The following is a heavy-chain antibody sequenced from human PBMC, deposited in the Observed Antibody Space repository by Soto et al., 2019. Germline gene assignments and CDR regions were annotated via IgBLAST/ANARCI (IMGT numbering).Heavy chain of an antibody. D-gene: IGHD2-2*01. CDR3: ARSPSTSTIGTFDF. V-gene: IGHV4-4*07. J-gene: IGHJ3*01. CDR2: IYASGHT. Sequence: QVQLQESGPGLVKPSETLSLTCTVSGGTISAFFWNWIRQPVGKGPEWIGRIYASGHTIYNPSLESRVSMSVDTSKHQFSLRPISVTAADTAIYYCARSPSTSTIGTFDFWGQGTLVTVSS. CDR1: GGTISAFF.